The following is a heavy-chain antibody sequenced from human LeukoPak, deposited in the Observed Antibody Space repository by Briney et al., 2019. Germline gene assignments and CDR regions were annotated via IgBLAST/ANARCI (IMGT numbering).Heavy chain of an antibody. Sequence: SETLSLTCAVYGGSFSGYYWSWIRQPPGKGLEWIGEINHSGSTNYNPSLKSRVTISVDTSKNQFSLKLSSVTAADTAVYYCARGPTTGYWGQGTLFTVSS. V-gene: IGHV4-34*01. CDR1: GGSFSGYY. J-gene: IGHJ4*02. D-gene: IGHD3-9*01. CDR3: ARGPTTGY. CDR2: INHSGST.